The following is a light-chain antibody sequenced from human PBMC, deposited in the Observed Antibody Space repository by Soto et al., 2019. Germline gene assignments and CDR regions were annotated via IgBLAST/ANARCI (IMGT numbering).Light chain of an antibody. V-gene: IGKV2-28*01. Sequence: DIVMTQSPLSLHVTPGEPASISCRSSQSLLHSNGYNYLDWYLQKPGQSPQLLIDLGSNRASGVPDRFSGSGSGTDFTLKISRVEAEDVGVYYCMQALQTPWTFGQGTKVEIK. CDR3: MQALQTPWT. J-gene: IGKJ1*01. CDR1: QSLLHSNGYNY. CDR2: LGS.